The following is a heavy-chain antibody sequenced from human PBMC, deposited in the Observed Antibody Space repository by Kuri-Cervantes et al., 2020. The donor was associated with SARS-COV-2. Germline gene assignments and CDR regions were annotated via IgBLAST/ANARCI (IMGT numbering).Heavy chain of an antibody. CDR1: GYTFTSYG. Sequence: ASVKVSCKASGYTFTSYGFSWVRQAPGQGLEWMGWISAYNGNTNYAQKLQGRVTMTTDTSTSTAYMELRSLRSDDTDVYYCARDPGPLYYYYMDVWGKGTTVTVSS. J-gene: IGHJ6*03. CDR2: ISAYNGNT. V-gene: IGHV1-18*01. CDR3: ARDPGPLYYYYMDV.